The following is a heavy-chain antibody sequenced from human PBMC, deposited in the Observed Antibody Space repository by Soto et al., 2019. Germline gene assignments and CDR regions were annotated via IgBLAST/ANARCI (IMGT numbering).Heavy chain of an antibody. V-gene: IGHV1-18*01. Sequence: ASVKVSCKASGYTFTSYGISWVRQAPGQGLEWMGWISAYNGNTNYAQKLQGRVTMTTDTSTSTAYMELRSLRSDDTAVYYCARDRYYDSSGSFHYCGQGTLVTVSS. J-gene: IGHJ4*02. CDR3: ARDRYYDSSGSFHY. CDR1: GYTFTSYG. D-gene: IGHD3-22*01. CDR2: ISAYNGNT.